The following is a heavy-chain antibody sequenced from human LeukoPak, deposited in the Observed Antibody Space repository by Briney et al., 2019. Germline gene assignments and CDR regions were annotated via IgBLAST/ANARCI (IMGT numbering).Heavy chain of an antibody. D-gene: IGHD4-17*01. CDR2: IIPIPDIA. Sequence: SVKVSCKASGDTFSMYTFSWVRQAPGQGLEWMGRIIPIPDIANYPQKFQGRVTITADKSTSTAYMELSSLRSEDTAVYYCARDPDYGDYEYNWFDPWGQGTLVTVSS. CDR3: ARDPDYGDYEYNWFDP. V-gene: IGHV1-69*04. J-gene: IGHJ5*02. CDR1: GDTFSMYT.